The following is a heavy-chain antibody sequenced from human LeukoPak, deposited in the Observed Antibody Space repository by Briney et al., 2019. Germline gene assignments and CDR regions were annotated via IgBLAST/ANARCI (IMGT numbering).Heavy chain of an antibody. CDR3: ARDRMYYYGSGSWDYYYGMDV. CDR2: IKQDGSEK. D-gene: IGHD3-10*01. V-gene: IGHV3-7*01. Sequence: GGSLRLSCTASGFTFSSYWMSWVRQAPGKGLEWVANIKQDGSEKYYVDSVKGRFTISRDNAKNSLYLQMNSLRAEDTAVYYCARDRMYYYGSGSWDYYYGMDVWGQGTTVTVPS. CDR1: GFTFSSYW. J-gene: IGHJ6*02.